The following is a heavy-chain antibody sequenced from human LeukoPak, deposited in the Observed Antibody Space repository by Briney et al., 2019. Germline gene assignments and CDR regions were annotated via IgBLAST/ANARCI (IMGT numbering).Heavy chain of an antibody. V-gene: IGHV6-1*01. CDR1: GDSVSSNSAA. J-gene: IGHJ5*02. CDR3: ARSKTNRAVRGVIITNWFDP. D-gene: IGHD3-10*01. Sequence: SQTLSLTCAISGDSVSSNSAAWNWIRQSPSRGLEWLGRTYYRSKWYNDYAVSVKSRITINPDTSKNQFSLQLNSVTPEDTAVYYCARSKTNRAVRGVIITNWFDPWGQRTLVTVSS. CDR2: TYYRSKWYN.